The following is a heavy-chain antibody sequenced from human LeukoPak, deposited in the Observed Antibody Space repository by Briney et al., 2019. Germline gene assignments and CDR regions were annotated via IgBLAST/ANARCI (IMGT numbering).Heavy chain of an antibody. D-gene: IGHD3-10*01. V-gene: IGHV4-30-2*01. CDR3: ARARGYYYGSGSPTLFDY. Sequence: PSETLSLTCTVSGGSLSSSSYYWGWLRQPPGTGLEWLGYIYHSGSTYYNPSLKSRVTISVDRSKNQFSLKLSSVTAADTAVYYCARARGYYYGSGSPTLFDYWGQGTLVTVSS. CDR2: IYHSGST. CDR1: GGSLSSSSYY. J-gene: IGHJ4*02.